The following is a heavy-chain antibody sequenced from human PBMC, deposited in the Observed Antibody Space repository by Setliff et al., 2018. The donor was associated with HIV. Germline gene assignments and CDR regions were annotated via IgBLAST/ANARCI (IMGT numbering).Heavy chain of an antibody. Sequence: GGSLRLSCEGSGFSFSTYGMHWVRQAPGKGLEWLASISYDGSGKYYADSVEDRFTISRDNSKTTLFLQMNSLRGEDTAIYYCAQIYFGGAHFRWGQGTLVTV. J-gene: IGHJ4*02. D-gene: IGHD3-10*01. CDR2: ISYDGSGK. CDR3: AQIYFGGAHFR. CDR1: GFSFSTYG. V-gene: IGHV3-30*18.